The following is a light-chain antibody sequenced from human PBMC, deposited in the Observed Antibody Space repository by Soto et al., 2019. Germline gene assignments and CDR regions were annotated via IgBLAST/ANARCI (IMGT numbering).Light chain of an antibody. CDR3: QHYYNTPPT. J-gene: IGKJ4*01. Sequence: DIVMTQSPDSLAVSLGEXATINCKSSQSVLYTSNNKNYLSWYQQKPGQPPKLLIYWASTRESGVPDRFSGSGSGTDFTLTISSLQAEDVAVYCCQHYYNTPPTFGGGTKVDIK. CDR1: QSVLYTSNNKNY. CDR2: WAS. V-gene: IGKV4-1*01.